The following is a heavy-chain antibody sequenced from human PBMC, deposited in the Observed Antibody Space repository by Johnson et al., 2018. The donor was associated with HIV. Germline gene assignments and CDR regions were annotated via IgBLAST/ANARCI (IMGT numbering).Heavy chain of an antibody. CDR2: ISYDGNNK. Sequence: QVQLVESGGVVVQPGRSLRLSCAASGFTFNNFAMHWVRQAPGKGLEWVALISYDGNNKYYADSVKGRFTISRDNSRNTLYLQMNSLRAEDTAVYYCAKGERYYNFWSGYHDAFAIWGRGTMVTVSS. CDR3: AKGERYYNFWSGYHDAFAI. CDR1: GFTFNNFA. V-gene: IGHV3-30*04. D-gene: IGHD3-3*01. J-gene: IGHJ3*02.